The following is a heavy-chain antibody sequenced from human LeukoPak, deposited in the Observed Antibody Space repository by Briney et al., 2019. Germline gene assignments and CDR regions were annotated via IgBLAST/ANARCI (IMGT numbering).Heavy chain of an antibody. Sequence: ASVKVSCKVSGYTLTELSMHWVRQAPGKGLEWMGGFDPEDGETIYAQKFQGRVTMTEDTSTDTAYMELSSLRSEDTAVYYCATGSLGGQVSAITMVRGVIFSNYYYYMDVWGKGTTVTVSS. D-gene: IGHD3-10*01. J-gene: IGHJ6*03. CDR3: ATGSLGGQVSAITMVRGVIFSNYYYYMDV. V-gene: IGHV1-24*01. CDR1: GYTLTELS. CDR2: FDPEDGET.